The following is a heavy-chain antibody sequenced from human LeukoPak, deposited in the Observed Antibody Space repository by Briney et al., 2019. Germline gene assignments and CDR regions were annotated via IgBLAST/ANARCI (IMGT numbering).Heavy chain of an antibody. CDR1: GFTFSSYA. V-gene: IGHV3-23*01. Sequence: PGGSLRLSCAASGFTFSSYAMSWVRQAPGKGLEWVSSISTSGGSTYYADSVKGRFTISRDNSKNTLYLQMNSLRAEDTAVYFCAKDWGVTVVGTFDYWGQGTLVTVSS. CDR2: ISTSGGST. D-gene: IGHD6-19*01. J-gene: IGHJ4*02. CDR3: AKDWGVTVVGTFDY.